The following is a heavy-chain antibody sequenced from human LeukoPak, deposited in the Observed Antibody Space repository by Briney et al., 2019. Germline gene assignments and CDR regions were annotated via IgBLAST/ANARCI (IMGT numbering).Heavy chain of an antibody. D-gene: IGHD3-10*01. J-gene: IGHJ4*02. CDR1: GGSISSYS. CDR3: ARTSYGSGIPFDY. V-gene: IGHV4-30-2*01. CDR2: IYHSGST. Sequence: SETLSLTCTVSGGSISSYSWSWIRQPPGKGLEWIGYIYHSGSTYYNPSLKSRVTISVDRSKNQFSLKLSSVTAADTAVYYCARTSYGSGIPFDYWGQGTLVTVSS.